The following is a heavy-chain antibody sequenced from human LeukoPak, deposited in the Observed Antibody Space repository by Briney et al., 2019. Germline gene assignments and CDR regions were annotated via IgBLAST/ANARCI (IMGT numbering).Heavy chain of an antibody. J-gene: IGHJ5*02. CDR1: GFTFSSYG. Sequence: GGSLRLSCAASGFTFSSYGMHWVRQAPGKGLEWVAFIRYDGSNKYYADSVKGRFTISRDNSKNTLYLQMNSLRSEDTAVYYCARRYSYPLPGWFDPWGQGTLVTVSS. CDR2: IRYDGSNK. V-gene: IGHV3-30*02. CDR3: ARRYSYPLPGWFDP. D-gene: IGHD5-18*01.